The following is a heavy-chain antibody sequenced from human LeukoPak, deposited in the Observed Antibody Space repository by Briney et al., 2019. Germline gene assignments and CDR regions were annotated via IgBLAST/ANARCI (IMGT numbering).Heavy chain of an antibody. Sequence: ASVKVSCKASGGTFSSYAISWVRQAPGQGLEWMGGIIPIFGTANYAQKFQGRVTITADKSTSTAYMELSSLRSEDTAVYYCARDFGSSGYYAPTLDYWGQGALVTVSS. CDR1: GGTFSSYA. J-gene: IGHJ4*02. CDR2: IIPIFGTA. V-gene: IGHV1-69*06. CDR3: ARDFGSSGYYAPTLDY. D-gene: IGHD3-22*01.